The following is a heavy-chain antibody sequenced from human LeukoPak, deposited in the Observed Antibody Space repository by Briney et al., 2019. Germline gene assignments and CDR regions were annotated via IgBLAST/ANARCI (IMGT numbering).Heavy chain of an antibody. D-gene: IGHD4-11*01. CDR2: IYHSGST. V-gene: IGHV4-38-2*02. CDR1: GYSISSGYY. Sequence: SETLSLTCTVSGYSISSGYYWGWIRQPPGKGLEWIGSIYHSGSTYYNPSLKSRVTISVDTSKNQFSLKLSSVTAADTAVYYCARSKSYYYYYIDVWGKGTTVTVSS. CDR3: ARSKSYYYYYIDV. J-gene: IGHJ6*03.